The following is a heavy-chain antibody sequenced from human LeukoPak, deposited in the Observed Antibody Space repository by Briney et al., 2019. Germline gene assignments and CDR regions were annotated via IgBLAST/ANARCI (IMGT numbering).Heavy chain of an antibody. D-gene: IGHD1-20*01. CDR3: ARHNWSPQGPPDY. J-gene: IGHJ4*02. V-gene: IGHV4-39*01. CDR2: IYYRGNT. Sequence: SETLSLTCTVSGGSISSSSYYWGWIRQPPGTGLEWIGSIYYRGNTYYNPSLKSRVTISVDTSKNQFSLKLSSVTAADTAVYYCARHNWSPQGPPDYWGQGTLVTVSS. CDR1: GGSISSSSYY.